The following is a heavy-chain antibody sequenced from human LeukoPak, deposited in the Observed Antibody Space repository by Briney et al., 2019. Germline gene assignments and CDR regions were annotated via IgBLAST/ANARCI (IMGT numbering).Heavy chain of an antibody. D-gene: IGHD6-6*01. Sequence: SETPSLTCTVSGDSISSYYWSWIRQPPGKGLEWIGYIYTSGGTNYIPSLKGRVTISIDTSKSQFSLKLSSVTAADSAVYYCARLTRLSTSPDRYYLDYWGQGTLVTVSS. V-gene: IGHV4-4*09. CDR1: GDSISSYY. CDR2: IYTSGGT. J-gene: IGHJ4*02. CDR3: ARLTRLSTSPDRYYLDY.